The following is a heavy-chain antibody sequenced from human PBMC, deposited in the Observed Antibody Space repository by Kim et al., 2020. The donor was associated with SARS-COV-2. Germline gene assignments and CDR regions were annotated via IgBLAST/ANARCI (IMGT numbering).Heavy chain of an antibody. D-gene: IGHD7-27*01. CDR1: GNTFTSYD. Sequence: ASVKVSCKASGNTFTSYDINWVRQATGQGPEWMGRMNPNSGNTGYAQKFQGRVTMTRDASISTAYMELSSLRSEDTAVYYCARGPRNWGFDYWGQGTLVTVSS. V-gene: IGHV1-8*01. CDR3: ARGPRNWGFDY. J-gene: IGHJ4*02. CDR2: MNPNSGNT.